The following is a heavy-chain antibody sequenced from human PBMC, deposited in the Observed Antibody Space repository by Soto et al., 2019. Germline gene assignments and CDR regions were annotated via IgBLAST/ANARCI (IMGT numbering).Heavy chain of an antibody. V-gene: IGHV1-2*04. Sequence: ASVKVSCKASGYTFTGYYMHWVRQAPGQGLEWMGWINPNSGGTNYAQKFQGWVTMTRDTSISTAYMELSRLRSDDTAVYYCAREAPLRDDFWSGYYAPFNYYYYMDVWGKGTTVTVS. CDR3: AREAPLRDDFWSGYYAPFNYYYYMDV. J-gene: IGHJ6*03. CDR1: GYTFTGYY. D-gene: IGHD3-3*01. CDR2: INPNSGGT.